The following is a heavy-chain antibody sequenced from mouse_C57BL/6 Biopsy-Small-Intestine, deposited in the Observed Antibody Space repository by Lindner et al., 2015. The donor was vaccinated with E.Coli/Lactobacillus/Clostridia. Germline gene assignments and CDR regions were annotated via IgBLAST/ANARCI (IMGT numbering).Heavy chain of an antibody. CDR3: ARDVGGGDIVVEPYYYYYGMDV. J-gene: IGHJ1*01. CDR2: ISAYNGNT. CDR1: GYTFTSYG. Sequence: SVKVSCKASGYTFTSYGISWVRQAPGQGLEWMGWISAYNGNTNYARNLQGRVTMTTDTSTSTAYMELRSLRSDDTAVYYCARDVGGGDIVVEPYYYYYGMDVWGQGTTVTASS. V-gene: IGHV1-81*01. D-gene: IGHD1-1*01.